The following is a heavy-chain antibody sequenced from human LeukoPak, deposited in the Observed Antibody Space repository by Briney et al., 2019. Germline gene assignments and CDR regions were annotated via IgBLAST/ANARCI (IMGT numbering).Heavy chain of an antibody. CDR1: GGSISSSSYS. CDR3: ARHFEATMGFKTPYYFDY. D-gene: IGHD2-8*01. Sequence: PSETLSLTCTVSGGSISSSSYSWGWIRQPPGKGLEWIGSIYYSGSTYYNPSLKSRVTISVDTSKNQFSLKLSSVTAADTAVYYCARHFEATMGFKTPYYFDYWGQGTLVTVSS. J-gene: IGHJ4*02. CDR2: IYYSGST. V-gene: IGHV4-39*01.